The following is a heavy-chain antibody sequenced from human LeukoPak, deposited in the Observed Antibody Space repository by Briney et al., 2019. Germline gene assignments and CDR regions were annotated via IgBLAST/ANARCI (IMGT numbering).Heavy chain of an antibody. Sequence: SQTLSLTCTVSGGSISSGSYYWSWIRQPAGKGLEWIGRIYTSGSTNYNPSLKSRVTISVDTSKNQFSLKLSSVTAADTAVYYCARYLAAAGTPYFDYWGQGTLVTVSS. CDR2: IYTSGST. V-gene: IGHV4-61*02. J-gene: IGHJ4*02. CDR1: GGSISSGSYY. D-gene: IGHD6-13*01. CDR3: ARYLAAAGTPYFDY.